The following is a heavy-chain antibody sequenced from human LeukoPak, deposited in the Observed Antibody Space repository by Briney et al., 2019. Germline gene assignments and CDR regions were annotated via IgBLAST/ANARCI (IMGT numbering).Heavy chain of an antibody. CDR3: AKTSAVAGTAVYYFDH. D-gene: IGHD6-19*01. J-gene: IGHJ4*02. Sequence: GGSLRLSCAASGFTFQNYLMRWVRQAPGKGPEWVSSISGSAADTYYADSVKGRFTVSRDNSKNTLYLQMNSLRVEDSALYYCAKTSAVAGTAVYYFDHWGRGTLVTVSS. V-gene: IGHV3-23*01. CDR2: ISGSAADT. CDR1: GFTFQNYL.